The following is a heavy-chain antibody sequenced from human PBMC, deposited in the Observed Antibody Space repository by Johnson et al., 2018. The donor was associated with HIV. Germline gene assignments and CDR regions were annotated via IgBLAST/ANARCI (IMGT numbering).Heavy chain of an antibody. CDR3: ALAAIAAAGDAFDI. J-gene: IGHJ3*02. CDR2: ISSSGSII. CDR1: GFTFSDYY. V-gene: IGHV3-11*04. D-gene: IGHD6-13*01. Sequence: QVQLVESGGGLVKPGGSLRLSCAASGFTFSDYYMSWIRQAPGKGLEWVSYISSSGSIIYYADSVKGRFTISRDNSKNTLYLQMNSLRAEDKAVYYCALAAIAAAGDAFDIWGQGTMVTVSS.